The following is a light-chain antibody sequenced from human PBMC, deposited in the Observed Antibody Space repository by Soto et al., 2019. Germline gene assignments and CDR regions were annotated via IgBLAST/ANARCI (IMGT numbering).Light chain of an antibody. CDR2: AAS. CDR1: QDITTS. CDR3: QQYDNLPIT. V-gene: IGKV1-33*01. Sequence: DIQMTQSPSSLSVSIGDRVTITCQASQDITTSLNWYQHKPGKAPKLLIFAASNLQTGVPSRFSGRRSGTHFTFTISSLQPEDIATYYCQQYDNLPITFGQGTRLEIK. J-gene: IGKJ5*01.